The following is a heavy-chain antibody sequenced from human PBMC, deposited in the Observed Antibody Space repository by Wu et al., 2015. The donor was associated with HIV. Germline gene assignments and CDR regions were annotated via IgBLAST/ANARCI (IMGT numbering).Heavy chain of an antibody. Sequence: QVQLVQSGAEVKKPGASVKVSCKASGYTFTGYYMHWVRQAPGQGLEWMGWINPNSGGTNYAQKFQGRVTMTRDTSISTAYMELSRLRSDDTAVYYCARDFSSSWYAVYYYMDVWGKGTTVTVSS. J-gene: IGHJ6*03. CDR1: GYTFTGYY. D-gene: IGHD6-13*01. V-gene: IGHV1-2*02. CDR2: INPNSGGT. CDR3: ARDFSSSWYAVYYYMDV.